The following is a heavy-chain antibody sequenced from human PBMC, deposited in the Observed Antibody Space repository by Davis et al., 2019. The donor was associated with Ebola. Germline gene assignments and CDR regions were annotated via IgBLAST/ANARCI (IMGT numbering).Heavy chain of an antibody. CDR1: GFTFSSYG. CDR3: AKESIAARLGFDY. J-gene: IGHJ4*02. D-gene: IGHD6-6*01. CDR2: ISSDGSNK. Sequence: PGGSLRLSCAASGFTFSSYGMHWVRQAPGKGLEWVAVISSDGSNKYYADSVKGRFTISRENSKNTLYLQMNSLRAEDTAVYYCAKESIAARLGFDYWGQGTLVTVSS. V-gene: IGHV3-30*18.